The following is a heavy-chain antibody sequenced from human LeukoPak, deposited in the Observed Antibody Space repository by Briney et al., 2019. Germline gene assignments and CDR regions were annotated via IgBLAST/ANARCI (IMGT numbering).Heavy chain of an antibody. J-gene: IGHJ4*02. D-gene: IGHD5-18*01. CDR2: ISSSSSTI. CDR1: GFTFSSYS. V-gene: IGHV3-48*04. Sequence: QSGGSLRLSCAASGFTFSSYSMNWVRQAPGKGLEWVSYISSSSSTIYYADSVKGRFTISRDNAKNSLYLQMNSLRAEDTAVYYCARGADNYGYIFDYWGQGTLVTVSS. CDR3: ARGADNYGYIFDY.